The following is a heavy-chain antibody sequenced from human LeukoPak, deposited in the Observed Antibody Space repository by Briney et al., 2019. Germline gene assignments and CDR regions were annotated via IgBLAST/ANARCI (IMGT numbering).Heavy chain of an antibody. CDR1: GYSFPSYG. CDR2: ISPYNGNT. V-gene: IGHV1-18*01. J-gene: IGHJ4*02. Sequence: ASVKVSFKASGYSFPSYGICWVRQAPGQGLERVGLISPYNGNTKYAQKFQGRVTMTTDTSTSTAYLDLRSLRSDNTAIYYCAKDPAWDDRGRDYWGQGTLVTVSS. D-gene: IGHD1-1*01. CDR3: AKDPAWDDRGRDY.